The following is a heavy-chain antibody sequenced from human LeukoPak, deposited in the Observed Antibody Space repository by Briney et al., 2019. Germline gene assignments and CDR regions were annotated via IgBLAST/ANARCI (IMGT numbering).Heavy chain of an antibody. CDR2: IRYDGNDK. CDR3: ARGSSITMVRGVIITPGGKDYYYYMDV. Sequence: GGSLRLSCAASGFTFSYYGMHWFRQAPDKGLEWVAFIRYDGNDKFYAESVKGRFTISRDNAKNSLYLQMNSLRAEDTAVYYCARGSSITMVRGVIITPGGKDYYYYMDVWGKGTTVTVSS. J-gene: IGHJ6*03. CDR1: GFTFSYYG. V-gene: IGHV3-30*02. D-gene: IGHD3-10*01.